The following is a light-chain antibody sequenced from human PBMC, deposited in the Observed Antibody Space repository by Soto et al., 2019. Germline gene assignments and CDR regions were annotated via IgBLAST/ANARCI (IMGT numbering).Light chain of an antibody. CDR3: CSYAGSSTCV. CDR1: SSDVGNYNL. Sequence: QAALTQPASGSGTPGQSITISCTGTSSDVGNYNLVTWYQQHPGKAPKLMIYEVSKRPSRVSNRFSGSKSGNTASLTISGLQAEDEADYYCCSYAGSSTCVFGTGTKVTVL. J-gene: IGLJ1*01. CDR2: EVS. V-gene: IGLV2-23*02.